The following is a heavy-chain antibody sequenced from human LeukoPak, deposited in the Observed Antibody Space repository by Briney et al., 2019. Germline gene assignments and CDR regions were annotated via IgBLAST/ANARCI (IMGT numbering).Heavy chain of an antibody. CDR2: IYYSGST. CDR3: ARRGLGTDAFDI. J-gene: IGHJ3*02. D-gene: IGHD1-14*01. Sequence: SETLSLTCTVSGGSISSSSYYWGWIRQPPGKGLEWIGSIYYSGSTYYNPSLKSRVTISVDTSKNQFSLKLSPVTAADTAVYYCARRGLGTDAFDIWGQGTTVTVSS. CDR1: GGSISSSSYY. V-gene: IGHV4-39*01.